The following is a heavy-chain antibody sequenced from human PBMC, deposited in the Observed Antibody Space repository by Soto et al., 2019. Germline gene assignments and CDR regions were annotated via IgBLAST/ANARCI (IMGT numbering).Heavy chain of an antibody. Sequence: EMQLVESGGGLVQPGGSLRLSCAASGFTFSSYAMHWVRQAPGKGLEYVSAISSNGGSTYYANSVKGRFTISRDNSKNTLYLQMGSLRAEDMAVYYCARLGGNPLDYWGQGTLVTVSS. V-gene: IGHV3-64*01. CDR3: ARLGGNPLDY. D-gene: IGHD2-15*01. CDR2: ISSNGGST. CDR1: GFTFSSYA. J-gene: IGHJ4*02.